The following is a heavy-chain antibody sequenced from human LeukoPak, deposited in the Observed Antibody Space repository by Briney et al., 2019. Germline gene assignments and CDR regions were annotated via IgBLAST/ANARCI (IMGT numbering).Heavy chain of an antibody. Sequence: GQSLKISCKGSGYSFPTYWIAWVRQMPGKGLEWMGIIYPGDSDTRYSPSFQGQVTISADKSINTAYLQWRSLKASDTAMYYCARSSGLYARIDSWGQGTLVTVSS. D-gene: IGHD2-8*01. J-gene: IGHJ5*01. V-gene: IGHV5-51*01. CDR1: GYSFPTYW. CDR3: ARSSGLYARIDS. CDR2: IYPGDSDT.